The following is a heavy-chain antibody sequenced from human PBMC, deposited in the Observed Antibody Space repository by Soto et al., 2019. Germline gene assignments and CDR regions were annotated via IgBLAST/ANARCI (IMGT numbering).Heavy chain of an antibody. CDR3: AREPYCSGGSCYSFSREYYYYMDV. Sequence: GGSLRLSCAASGFTFSSYAMSWVRQAPGKGLEWVSAISGSGGSTYYADSVKGRFTISRDNSKNSLYLQMNSLRAEDTAVYYCAREPYCSGGSCYSFSREYYYYMDVWGKGTTVTVSS. J-gene: IGHJ6*03. D-gene: IGHD2-15*01. V-gene: IGHV3-23*01. CDR2: ISGSGGST. CDR1: GFTFSSYA.